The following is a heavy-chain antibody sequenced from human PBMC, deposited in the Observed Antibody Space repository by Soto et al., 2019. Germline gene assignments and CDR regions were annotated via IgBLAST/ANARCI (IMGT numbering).Heavy chain of an antibody. D-gene: IGHD2-15*01. CDR1: GGTFSSYS. V-gene: IGHV1-69*01. J-gene: IGHJ4*02. CDR3: ARDGGRHSGGIDY. CDR2: IIPIFGTA. Sequence: QVQLVQSGAEVKKPGSSVKVSCKASGGTFSSYSINWVRQAPGQWLEWMGEIIPIFGTANNAQKFQGRVTITADESTSTAYMELSSLRSEDTDVYYCARDGGRHSGGIDYWGQGTLVTGSS.